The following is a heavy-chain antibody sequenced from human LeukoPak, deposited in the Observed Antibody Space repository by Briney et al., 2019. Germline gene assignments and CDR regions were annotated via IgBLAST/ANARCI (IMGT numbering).Heavy chain of an antibody. Sequence: PGGSLRLSCAASGFTFSSYSMNWVRQAPGKGLEWVANIKQDGSEKYYVDSVKGRFTISRDNAKNSLYLQMNSLRAEDTAVYYCARRDYDILTGENWFDPWGQGTLVTVSS. CDR1: GFTFSSYS. D-gene: IGHD3-9*01. J-gene: IGHJ5*02. CDR3: ARRDYDILTGENWFDP. V-gene: IGHV3-7*03. CDR2: IKQDGSEK.